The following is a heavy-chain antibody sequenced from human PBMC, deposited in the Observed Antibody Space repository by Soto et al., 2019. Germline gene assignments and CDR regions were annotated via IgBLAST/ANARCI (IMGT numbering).Heavy chain of an antibody. Sequence: EEQLLESGGGLVQPGGSLRLSCAASGFTFKTFAMSWVRQAPGKGLEWVSALSDNGGSAYYADSVRGRFTISRDNSKNTLYLQMDSLRADDTAVYYCAKLRLSEWMLYYHYYVDVWGKGATVTVSS. CDR2: LSDNGGSA. J-gene: IGHJ6*03. V-gene: IGHV3-23*01. CDR3: AKLRLSEWMLYYHYYVDV. D-gene: IGHD3-3*01. CDR1: GFTFKTFA.